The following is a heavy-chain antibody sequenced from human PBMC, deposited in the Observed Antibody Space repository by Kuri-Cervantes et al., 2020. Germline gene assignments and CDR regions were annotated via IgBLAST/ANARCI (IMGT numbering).Heavy chain of an antibody. Sequence: GGSLRPSGAAPGFTFGSYSMNWVRQAPGKGLEWVSSISSSSSYIYYADSVKGRFTISRDNSKHTLYLQMNSLRAEDTAVYYCARDRGSYGYDAFDIWGQGTMVTVSS. D-gene: IGHD1-26*01. J-gene: IGHJ3*02. CDR3: ARDRGSYGYDAFDI. CDR2: ISSSSSYI. CDR1: GFTFGSYS. V-gene: IGHV3-21*01.